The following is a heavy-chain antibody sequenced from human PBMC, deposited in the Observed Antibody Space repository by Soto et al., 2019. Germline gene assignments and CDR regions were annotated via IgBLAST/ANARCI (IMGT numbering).Heavy chain of an antibody. Sequence: QVQLVQSGAEVKKPGASLKVSCKVSGHTISELSMHWVRQAPGKGLEWMGGYVVEEAETVYAQKFQGRVTMTEDTSSDTGDLELTSPASEGTAVDYFVTGGDGSSSYRPPEIESWGQGALVTVSS. CDR3: VTGGDGSSSYRPPEIES. CDR2: YVVEEAET. V-gene: IGHV1-24*01. J-gene: IGHJ4*02. CDR1: GHTISELS. D-gene: IGHD3-22*01.